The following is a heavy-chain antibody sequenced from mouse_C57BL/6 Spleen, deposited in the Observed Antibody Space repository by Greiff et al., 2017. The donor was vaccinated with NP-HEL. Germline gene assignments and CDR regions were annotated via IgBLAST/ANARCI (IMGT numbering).Heavy chain of an antibody. CDR3: AREDYSTWFAY. Sequence: EVQLVESGGGLVKPGGSLKLSCAASGFTFSSYAMSWVRQTPEKRLEWVATISDGGSYTYYPDNVKGRFTISRDNAKNNLYLQMSHLKSEDTAMYYCAREDYSTWFAYWGQGTLVTVSA. V-gene: IGHV5-4*01. J-gene: IGHJ3*01. CDR2: ISDGGSYT. CDR1: GFTFSSYA. D-gene: IGHD2-5*01.